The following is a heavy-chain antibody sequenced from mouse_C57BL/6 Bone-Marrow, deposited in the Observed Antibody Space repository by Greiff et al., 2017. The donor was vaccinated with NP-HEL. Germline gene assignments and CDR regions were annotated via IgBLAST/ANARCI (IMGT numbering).Heavy chain of an antibody. V-gene: IGHV5-16*01. CDR3: AREGGLRRRTYAMDY. CDR1: GFTFSDYY. J-gene: IGHJ4*01. CDR2: INYDGSST. D-gene: IGHD2-4*01. Sequence: VQLKESEGGLVQPGSSMKLSCTASGFTFSDYYMAWVRQVPEKGLEWVANINYDGSSTYYLDSLKSRFIISIDNAKNILYLQMSSLKSEDTATYYCAREGGLRRRTYAMDYWGQGTSVTVSS.